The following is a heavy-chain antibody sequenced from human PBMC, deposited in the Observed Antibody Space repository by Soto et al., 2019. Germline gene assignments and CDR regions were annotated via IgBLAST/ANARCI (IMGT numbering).Heavy chain of an antibody. CDR1: GGSVRSGNHF. CDR2: MYYTGVT. V-gene: IGHV4-61*01. CDR3: ARGGEPLGYYGLDV. J-gene: IGHJ6*02. Sequence: SETLSLTCSVSGGSVRSGNHFWNWIRQPPGRGLEWLGYMYYTGVTNYNPSLKSRVSMSVDMSKDQFSLNLTSLTAADTAVYYCARGGEPLGYYGLDVWGQGTTVTVSS.